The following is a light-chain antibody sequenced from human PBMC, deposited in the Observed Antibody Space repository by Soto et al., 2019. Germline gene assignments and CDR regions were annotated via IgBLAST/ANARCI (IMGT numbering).Light chain of an antibody. CDR3: QQYKSYSRT. J-gene: IGKJ1*01. CDR1: QSISSW. CDR2: KAS. V-gene: IGKV1-5*03. Sequence: DIQMTQSPYTPSASVGHRVTITCRASQSISSWLAWYQQKPGKAPNLLIYKASSLESGVPSRFSGSGTGTEFTLTISSLQPEDFATYYCQQYKSYSRTFGQGTKVDIK.